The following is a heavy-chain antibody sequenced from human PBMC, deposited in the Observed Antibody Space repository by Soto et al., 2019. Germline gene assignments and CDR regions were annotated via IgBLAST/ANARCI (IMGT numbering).Heavy chain of an antibody. CDR2: IYPGDSDT. V-gene: IGHV5-51*01. Sequence: PGESLKISCKGSGYSFTSYWIGWVRQMPGKGLEWMVIIYPGDSDTRYSPSFQGQVTISXXXXXXTXYXQXXXLKAXDTAMYYCTLGTTSYYYGMDVWGQGTTVTVSS. CDR1: GYSFTSYW. CDR3: TLGTTSYYYGMDV. D-gene: IGHD1-7*01. J-gene: IGHJ6*02.